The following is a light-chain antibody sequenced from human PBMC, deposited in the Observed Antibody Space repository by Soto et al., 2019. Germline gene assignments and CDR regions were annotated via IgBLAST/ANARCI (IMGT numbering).Light chain of an antibody. J-gene: IGKJ5*01. Sequence: EIVLTQSPATLSLSPGERATLSCRASQSVSSYLAWYQQKPGQAPRLLIYDASTRATGIPARFSGSGSGTDFTLSVNTPEPEDFAVYYGQQRSNWPPITFGQGTRLEIK. CDR2: DAS. CDR3: QQRSNWPPIT. CDR1: QSVSSY. V-gene: IGKV3-11*01.